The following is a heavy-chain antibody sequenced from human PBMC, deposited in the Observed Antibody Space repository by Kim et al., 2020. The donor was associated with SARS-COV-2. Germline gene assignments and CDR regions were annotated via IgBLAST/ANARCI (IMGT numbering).Heavy chain of an antibody. CDR3: ARSPSSSLTLPDLI. J-gene: IGHJ4*02. Sequence: YAQNCQGRVTITADESTSTAYMELSSLRSEDTAVYYCARSPSSSLTLPDLIWGQGTLVTVSS. D-gene: IGHD6-13*01. V-gene: IGHV1-69*01.